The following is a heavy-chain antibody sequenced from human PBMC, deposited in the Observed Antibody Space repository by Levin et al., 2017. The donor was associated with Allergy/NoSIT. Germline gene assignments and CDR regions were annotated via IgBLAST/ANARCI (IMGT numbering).Heavy chain of an antibody. CDR2: INPNSGGT. CDR3: ARDAGGGNCYDY. Sequence: GESLKISCKTSGYTFTGNYIHWVRQAPGQGLEWVGWINPNSGGTIYAQKFQGRVTMTRDTSIGTAYMELSRLASDDTAVYYCARDAGGGNCYDYWGQGALVTVSS. CDR1: GYTFTGNY. J-gene: IGHJ4*02. V-gene: IGHV1-2*02. D-gene: IGHD2-15*01.